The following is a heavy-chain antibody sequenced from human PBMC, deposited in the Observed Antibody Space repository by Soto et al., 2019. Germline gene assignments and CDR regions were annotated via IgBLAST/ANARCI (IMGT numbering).Heavy chain of an antibody. J-gene: IGHJ4*02. CDR3: ARSGGLQHIDY. CDR2: FYYSGST. V-gene: IGHV4-39*01. CDR1: GGSISSSSYS. D-gene: IGHD4-4*01. Sequence: SETLSLTCTVSGGSISSSSYSWGWIRQPPGKGPEWIGTFYYSGSTYYNPSLNSRVTISVDTTKNQFFLKLNSVTAADTAVHYCARSGGLQHIDYWGQGTLVTVSS.